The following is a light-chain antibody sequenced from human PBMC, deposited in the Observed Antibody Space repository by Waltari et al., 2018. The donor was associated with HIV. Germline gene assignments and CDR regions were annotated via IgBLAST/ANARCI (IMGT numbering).Light chain of an antibody. Sequence: EIVLTQSPDTLSLSPGENATLSCRASQTVTENYLAWYPQKPGQAPRLLIHGASSRATGIPDRFSGSGSGTDFTLTINSLVPGDYAIFYCQQYAKSPRTFGQGTKLE. J-gene: IGKJ2*01. CDR3: QQYAKSPRT. V-gene: IGKV3-20*01. CDR1: QTVTENY. CDR2: GAS.